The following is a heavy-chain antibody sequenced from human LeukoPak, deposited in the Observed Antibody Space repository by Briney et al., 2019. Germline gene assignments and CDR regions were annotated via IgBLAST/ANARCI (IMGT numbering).Heavy chain of an antibody. CDR2: FDPEDGET. J-gene: IGHJ4*02. V-gene: IGHV1-24*01. CDR3: VRGIPSGPIFDY. D-gene: IGHD6-25*01. CDR1: GYTLTELS. Sequence: ASVKVSCKVSGYTLTELSMHWVRQAPGKGLEWMGGFDPEDGETIYAQKFQGRVTMTEDTSTDTAYMELSSLRSEDTAVYYCVRGIPSGPIFDYWGQGTLVTVSS.